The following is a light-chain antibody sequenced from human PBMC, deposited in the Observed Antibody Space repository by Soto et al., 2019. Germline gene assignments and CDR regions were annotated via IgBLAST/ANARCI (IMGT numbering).Light chain of an antibody. J-gene: IGKJ2*01. CDR2: LGS. V-gene: IGKV2-28*01. CDR1: QSLLHSNGYNY. CDR3: MQALQTPYT. Sequence: DIVLTQSPLSLPVISGDPASISCRSSQSLLHSNGYNYLDWYLQKPGQSPQVLIYLGSNRASGVPERFSGRGSGTGSTLRFSRVEAEDVGVYYCMQALQTPYTFGQGTQLEIK.